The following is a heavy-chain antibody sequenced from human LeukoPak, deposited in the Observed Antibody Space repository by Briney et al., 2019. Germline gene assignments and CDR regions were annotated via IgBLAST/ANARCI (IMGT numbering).Heavy chain of an antibody. D-gene: IGHD1-26*01. CDR3: AKDYSGSYSGGAFDI. CDR2: ISWNSGSI. V-gene: IGHV3-9*01. J-gene: IGHJ3*02. CDR1: GFTFDDYA. Sequence: GGSLRLSCAASGFTFDDYAMHWVRQAPGKGLEWVSGISWNSGSIGYADSVRGRFTISRDNAKNFLYLQMNSLRAEDTALYYCAKDYSGSYSGGAFDIWGQGTMVTVSS.